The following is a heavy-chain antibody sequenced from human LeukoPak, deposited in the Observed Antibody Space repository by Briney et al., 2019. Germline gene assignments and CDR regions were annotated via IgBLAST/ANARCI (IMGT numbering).Heavy chain of an antibody. CDR1: GFTFDDYG. D-gene: IGHD2-15*01. V-gene: IGHV3-43*02. Sequence: GGSLRLSCAASGFTFDDYGMHWVRHGPGKGLEWVSVISGGGGRTYYADSVKGRVTISRDNSKNSLYLQMNSLRTEDTALYYCAKDGCSGGSCYSYGMDVWGQGTLVTVSS. CDR3: AKDGCSGGSCYSYGMDV. J-gene: IGHJ6*02. CDR2: ISGGGGRT.